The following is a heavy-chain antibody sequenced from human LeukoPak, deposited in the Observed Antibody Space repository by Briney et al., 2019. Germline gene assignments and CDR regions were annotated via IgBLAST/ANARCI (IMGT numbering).Heavy chain of an antibody. V-gene: IGHV4-38-2*02. CDR2: IYHSGST. Sequence: SETLSLTCAVSGYSISSGYYWGWIRQPPGKGLEWIGSIYHSGSTYYNPSLKSRVTISVDTSKNQFSLKLSSVTAADTALYYCARDRNDYDFWSGYSMSYFDYWGQGTLVTVSS. J-gene: IGHJ4*02. CDR1: GYSISSGYY. CDR3: ARDRNDYDFWSGYSMSYFDY. D-gene: IGHD3-3*01.